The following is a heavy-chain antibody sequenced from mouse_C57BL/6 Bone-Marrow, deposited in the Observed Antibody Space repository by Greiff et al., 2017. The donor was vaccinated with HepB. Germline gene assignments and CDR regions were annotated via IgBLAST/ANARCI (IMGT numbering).Heavy chain of an antibody. V-gene: IGHV7-1*01. CDR1: GFTFSDFY. D-gene: IGHD2-5*01. CDR3: ARDRSNYPFYAMDY. Sequence: EVKLMESGGGLVQSGRSLRLSCATSGFTFSDFYMEWVRQAPGKGLEWIAASRNKANDYTTEYSASVKGRFIVSRDTSQSILYLQMNALRAEDTAIYYCARDRSNYPFYAMDYWGQGTSVTVSS. CDR2: SRNKANDYTT. J-gene: IGHJ4*01.